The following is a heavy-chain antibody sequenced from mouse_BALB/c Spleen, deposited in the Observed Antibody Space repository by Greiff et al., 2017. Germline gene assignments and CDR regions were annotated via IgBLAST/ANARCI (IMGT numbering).Heavy chain of an antibody. Sequence: VHLVESGPGLVAPSQSLSITCTVSGFSLTDYGVSWIRKPPGKGLEWLGVIWGGGSTYYNSALKSRLSISKDNSKSQVFLKMNSLQTDDTAMYYCALITTVVEGYFDVWGAGTTVTVSS. CDR2: IWGGGST. D-gene: IGHD1-1*01. CDR1: GFSLTDYG. CDR3: ALITTVVEGYFDV. J-gene: IGHJ1*01. V-gene: IGHV2-6-5*01.